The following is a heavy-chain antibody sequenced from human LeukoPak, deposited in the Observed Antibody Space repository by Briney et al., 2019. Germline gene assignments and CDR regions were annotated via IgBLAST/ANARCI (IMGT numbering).Heavy chain of an antibody. V-gene: IGHV1-2*02. CDR2: INPNSGGT. CDR3: ARTVAGQGYWFDP. J-gene: IGHJ5*02. D-gene: IGHD6-19*01. CDR1: GYTFTGYY. Sequence: GASVKVSCKASGYTFTGYYMHWVRQAPGQGLEWMGWINPNSGGTNYAQKFQGRVTMTRDTSISTAYMELSRLRSDGTAVYYCARTVAGQGYWFDPWGQGTLVTVSS.